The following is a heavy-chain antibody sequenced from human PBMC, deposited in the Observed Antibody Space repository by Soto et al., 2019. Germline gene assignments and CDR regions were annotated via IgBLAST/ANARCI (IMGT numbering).Heavy chain of an antibody. D-gene: IGHD2-2*01. J-gene: IGHJ6*02. CDR1: GYTFTGYY. V-gene: IGHV1-2*04. Sequence: ASVKVSCKASGYTFTGYYMHWVRQAPGQGLEWMGWINPNSGGTNYAQKFQDWVTMTRDTSISTAYMELSRLRSDDTAVYYCTTEVQWYHNGAYYYGMDVWGQGTAVTVSS. CDR2: INPNSGGT. CDR3: TTEVQWYHNGAYYYGMDV.